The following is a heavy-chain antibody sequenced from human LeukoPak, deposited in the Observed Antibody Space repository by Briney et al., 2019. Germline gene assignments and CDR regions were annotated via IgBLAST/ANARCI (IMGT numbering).Heavy chain of an antibody. J-gene: IGHJ4*02. V-gene: IGHV4-34*01. D-gene: IGHD4-17*01. Sequence: PSETLSLTCAVYGGSFSEYYWSWIRQAPGKGLEWVGEINHSGDTNYNPSLKSRVTISVDTSKNQFSLKLSSVTAADTAVYYCARVDDYYGDLYFDYWGQGTLVTVSS. CDR2: INHSGDT. CDR1: GGSFSEYY. CDR3: ARVDDYYGDLYFDY.